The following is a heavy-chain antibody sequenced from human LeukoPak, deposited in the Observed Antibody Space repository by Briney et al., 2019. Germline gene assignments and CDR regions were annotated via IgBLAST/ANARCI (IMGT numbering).Heavy chain of an antibody. D-gene: IGHD6-19*01. Sequence: GGSLRLSCAASGFTFNSYGMTWVRQAPGKGLEWVSAISGSGGTIYYADSVKGRFTISRDNSKNTLYLQMNSLRAEDTAVYYCAKGVRSGFDYWGQGTLVTVSS. CDR2: ISGSGGTI. J-gene: IGHJ4*02. V-gene: IGHV3-23*01. CDR1: GFTFNSYG. CDR3: AKGVRSGFDY.